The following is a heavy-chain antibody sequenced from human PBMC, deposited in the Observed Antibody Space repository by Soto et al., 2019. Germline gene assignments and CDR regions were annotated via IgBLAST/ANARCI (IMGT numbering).Heavy chain of an antibody. CDR3: ARHPTVTEYYFDY. V-gene: IGHV4-4*02. CDR1: GGSISSSNW. Sequence: LRETLSLTCAVSGGSISSSNWWSWVRQPPGKGLEWIGEIYHSGSTNYNPSLKSRVTISVDKSKNQFSLKLSSVTAADTAVYYCARHPTVTEYYFDYWGQGTLVTVSS. D-gene: IGHD4-17*01. J-gene: IGHJ4*02. CDR2: IYHSGST.